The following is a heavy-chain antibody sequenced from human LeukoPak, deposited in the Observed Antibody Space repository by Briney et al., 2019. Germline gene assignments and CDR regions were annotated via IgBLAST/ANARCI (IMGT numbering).Heavy chain of an antibody. CDR1: GGSISIGDYY. CDR2: INHRGTA. V-gene: IGHV4-30-4*01. Sequence: SQTLSLTCTVSGGSISIGDYYWRWIRQPPGKGLEWLGEINHRGTANHNPSLKSRVAISVDTSKNQFSLKVNSVTAADTAVYYCARGGFTVTTYDYYGMDVWGQGTTVTVSS. J-gene: IGHJ6*02. CDR3: ARGGFTVTTYDYYGMDV. D-gene: IGHD4-17*01.